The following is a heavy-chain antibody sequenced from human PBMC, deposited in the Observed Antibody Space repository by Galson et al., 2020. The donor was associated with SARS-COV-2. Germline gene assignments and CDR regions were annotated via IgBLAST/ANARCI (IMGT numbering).Heavy chain of an antibody. CDR2: GYTTGST. Sequence: SETLSLPCPVAAGSLSPGSYFCSWIRQTAGKGLEWLGRGYTTGSTNYNPSLKSRFTISVDTSKNQFALKLNSVTASDTAVYYCARGRYEFGDFIPLDYWGQGILVTVSS. CDR1: AGSLSPGSYF. V-gene: IGHV4-61*02. D-gene: IGHD3-10*01. CDR3: ARGRYEFGDFIPLDY. J-gene: IGHJ4*02.